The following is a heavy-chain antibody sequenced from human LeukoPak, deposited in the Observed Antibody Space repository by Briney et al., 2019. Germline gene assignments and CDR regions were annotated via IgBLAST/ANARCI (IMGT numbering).Heavy chain of an antibody. D-gene: IGHD1-26*01. CDR1: GGSISSYY. CDR2: IYYSGST. Sequence: SETLSLTCTVSGGSISSYYWNWIRQPPGKGLEWIEYIYYSGSTNYNPSLMSRVTISVDTSKNQFSLKLSSVTAADTAVYFCASMGGTEDYWGPGTLVTVSS. J-gene: IGHJ4*02. V-gene: IGHV4-59*01. CDR3: ASMGGTEDY.